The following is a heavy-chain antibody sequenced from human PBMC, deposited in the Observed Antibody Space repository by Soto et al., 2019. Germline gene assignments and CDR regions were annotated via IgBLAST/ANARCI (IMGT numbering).Heavy chain of an antibody. J-gene: IGHJ4*02. Sequence: ASVKVSCKASGYTFSSYAMHWVRQAPGQKLEWMGWINAGYGNTKSSQKFQDRVTISRDTSASTAYMELTSLRSEDTAVYYCARDTGDGTFDFWGQGTLVTVSS. D-gene: IGHD7-27*01. CDR1: GYTFSSYA. V-gene: IGHV1-3*01. CDR2: INAGYGNT. CDR3: ARDTGDGTFDF.